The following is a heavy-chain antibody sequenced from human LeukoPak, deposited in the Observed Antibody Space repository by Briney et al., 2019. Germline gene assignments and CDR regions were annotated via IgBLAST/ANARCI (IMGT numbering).Heavy chain of an antibody. CDR2: ISGSGGST. CDR1: GFTFSSYA. J-gene: IGHJ4*02. V-gene: IGHV3-23*01. Sequence: GGSLGLSCAASGFTFSSYAMSWVRQAPGKGLEWVSAISGSGGSTYYADSVKGRFTISRDNSKNTLYLQMNSLRAEDTAVYYCAKFQVGDTAMVTSGVSDYWGQGTLVTVSS. D-gene: IGHD5-18*01. CDR3: AKFQVGDTAMVTSGVSDY.